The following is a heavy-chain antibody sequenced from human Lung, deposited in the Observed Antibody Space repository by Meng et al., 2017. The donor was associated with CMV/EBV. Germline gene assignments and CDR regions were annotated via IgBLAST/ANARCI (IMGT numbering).Heavy chain of an antibody. D-gene: IGHD2-2*01. V-gene: IGHV3-30*04. Sequence: SMSLXXVVYGLTFSSYAMHWVRQAQGKGLEWESVISFDGSNNYYEDSVEGRFTITRDNSKNTLYLQMNSLMTEDTAVDYCSIVAVPAARTFGWFDPWGQGXLVTVSS. CDR1: GLTFSSYA. CDR2: ISFDGSNN. CDR3: SIVAVPAARTFGWFDP. J-gene: IGHJ5*02.